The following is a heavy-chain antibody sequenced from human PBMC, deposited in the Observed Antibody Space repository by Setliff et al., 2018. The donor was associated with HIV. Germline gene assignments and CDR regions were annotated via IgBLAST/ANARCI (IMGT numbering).Heavy chain of an antibody. V-gene: IGHV3-49*04. J-gene: IGHJ2*01. D-gene: IGHD4-17*01. CDR3: TRDAEPYGDYGNLKYFDL. Sequence: GGSLRLSCTTSGFTFGDYAMSWVRQAPGKGLEWVGFIRSKAYGGTIEYAASVKGRFTISRDDSKSIAYLQMNSLKTEDTAVYYCTRDAEPYGDYGNLKYFDLWGRGTLVTVSS. CDR1: GFTFGDYA. CDR2: IRSKAYGGTI.